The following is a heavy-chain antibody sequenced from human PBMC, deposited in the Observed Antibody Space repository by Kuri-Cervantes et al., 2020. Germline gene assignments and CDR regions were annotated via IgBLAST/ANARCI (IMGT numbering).Heavy chain of an antibody. D-gene: IGHD1-26*01. Sequence: GGSLRLSCAASEFTFSSYEMHWVRQAPGRGLEWVAVLHYDGNNEYYGDSVRGRFTISRDNAKNSLYLQMNNLEAGDTAFYYCAREGGSGSYYEGFDYWGQGTLVTVSS. CDR1: EFTFSSYE. J-gene: IGHJ4*02. CDR2: LHYDGNNE. CDR3: AREGGSGSYYEGFDY. V-gene: IGHV3-30-3*01.